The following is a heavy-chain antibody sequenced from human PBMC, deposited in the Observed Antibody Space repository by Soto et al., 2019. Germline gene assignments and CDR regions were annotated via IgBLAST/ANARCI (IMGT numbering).Heavy chain of an antibody. CDR1: GFPFSTYA. CDR2: ISYDGSNK. D-gene: IGHD5-12*01. V-gene: IGHV3-30-3*01. Sequence: PGGSLRLSCAASGFPFSTYAMHWVRQAPGKGLEWVAVISYDGSNKYYADSVKDRFTISRDNSKNTLYLQMSSLRVEDTAVYYCARDAVKNGYNYDYFDYWGQGTLVTVSS. J-gene: IGHJ4*02. CDR3: ARDAVKNGYNYDYFDY.